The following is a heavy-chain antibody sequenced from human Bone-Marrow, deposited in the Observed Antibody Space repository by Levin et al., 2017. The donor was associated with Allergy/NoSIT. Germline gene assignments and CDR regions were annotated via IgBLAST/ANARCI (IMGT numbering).Heavy chain of an antibody. CDR2: IWHDGSHK. J-gene: IGHJ6*02. V-gene: IGHV3-33*01. CDR3: ARASEGGMDV. D-gene: IGHD3-16*01. Sequence: PGGSLRLSCAASGFTFYNYGVHWVRQAPGKGLEWVAIIWHDGSHKYYADSVQGRFTISRDNSNNTVYLQMNSLRVEDTAVYYCARASEGGMDVWGQGTTVTVSS. CDR1: GFTFYNYG.